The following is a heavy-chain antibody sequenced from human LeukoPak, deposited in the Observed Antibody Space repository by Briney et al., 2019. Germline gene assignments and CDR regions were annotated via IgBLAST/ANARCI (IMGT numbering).Heavy chain of an antibody. CDR1: GFTFSSYA. D-gene: IGHD1-20*01. Sequence: PGRFLRLSCAASGFTFSSYAMHWVRQAPGKGLEWVAVISYDGSNKYYADSVKGRFTISRDNSKNTLYLQMNSLRAEDTAVYYCARGSSLDNWKRSGYYYMDVWGKGTTVTVSS. CDR2: ISYDGSNK. J-gene: IGHJ6*03. CDR3: ARGSSLDNWKRSGYYYMDV. V-gene: IGHV3-30-3*01.